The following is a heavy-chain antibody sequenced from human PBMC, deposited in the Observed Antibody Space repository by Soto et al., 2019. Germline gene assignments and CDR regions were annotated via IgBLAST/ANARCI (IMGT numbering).Heavy chain of an antibody. CDR3: ARARYCSSTSCYVGEYNWFDP. V-gene: IGHV4-59*08. CDR1: GGSISSYY. J-gene: IGHJ5*02. CDR2: IYYSGST. Sequence: SETLSLTCTVSGGSISSYYWSWIRQPPGKGLEWIGYIYYSGSTNYNPSLKSRVTISVDTSKNQFSLKLSSVTAADTAVYYCARARYCSSTSCYVGEYNWFDPWGQGTLVTVSS. D-gene: IGHD2-2*01.